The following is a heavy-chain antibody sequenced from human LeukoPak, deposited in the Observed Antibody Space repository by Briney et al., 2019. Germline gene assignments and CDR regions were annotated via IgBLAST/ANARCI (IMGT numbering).Heavy chain of an antibody. D-gene: IGHD5-12*01. J-gene: IGHJ5*02. CDR3: ARVIYSGYDPNWFDP. Sequence: SLKVSFTASGGTFNSYAISWVRQAPGQGLEWMGGIIPIFGTANYAQEFQGRVTITADESTSTAYMELSRLRSEDTAVYYCARVIYSGYDPNWFDPWGQGTLVTVSS. CDR2: IIPIFGTA. CDR1: GGTFNSYA. V-gene: IGHV1-69*13.